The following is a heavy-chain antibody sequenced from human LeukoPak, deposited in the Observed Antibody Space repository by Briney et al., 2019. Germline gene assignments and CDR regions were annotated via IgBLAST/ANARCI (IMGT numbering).Heavy chain of an antibody. D-gene: IGHD3-9*01. CDR3: ARTPDYDIWTGYAWSPYDY. CDR2: IIPIFGTA. Sequence: SVKVSCKASVGTFSSYAISWVRQAPGQGLEWMGGIIPIFGTANYAQKFQGRVTITADKSTSTAYMELSSLRSEDTAVYYCARTPDYDIWTGYAWSPYDYWGQGTLVTVSS. J-gene: IGHJ4*02. V-gene: IGHV1-69*06. CDR1: VGTFSSYA.